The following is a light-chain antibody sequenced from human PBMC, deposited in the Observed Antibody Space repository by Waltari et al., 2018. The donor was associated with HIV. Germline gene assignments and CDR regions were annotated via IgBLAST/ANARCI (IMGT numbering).Light chain of an antibody. Sequence: SYDLTQPPSVSVSPGQTASLTRPGCKLGYKLVFWYQQKPGPSPELGSVQDTKRPSGIPERFSGSNSGNTATLTISGTQAVDEADYYCQEWDSTSGVFGGGTMLTVL. CDR3: QEWDSTSGV. CDR2: QDT. J-gene: IGLJ3*02. V-gene: IGLV3-1*01. CDR1: KLGYKL.